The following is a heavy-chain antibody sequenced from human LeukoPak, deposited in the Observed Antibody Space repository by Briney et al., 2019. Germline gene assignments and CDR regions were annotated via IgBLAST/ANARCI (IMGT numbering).Heavy chain of an antibody. V-gene: IGHV4-59*01. CDR1: DGSIGSYY. CDR2: VNNNGVT. CDR3: GRAWRGVPVTARYDYFGMDV. D-gene: IGHD3-3*01. J-gene: IGHJ6*02. Sequence: GTLSSTCTVSDGSIGSYYCSWFRQHPGRGLQWFGDVNNNGVTNYNPSLKRRVTISLDTSKIKYSPRLITVTAAATAAYYSGRAWRGVPVTARYDYFGMDVWGQGATVTVSS.